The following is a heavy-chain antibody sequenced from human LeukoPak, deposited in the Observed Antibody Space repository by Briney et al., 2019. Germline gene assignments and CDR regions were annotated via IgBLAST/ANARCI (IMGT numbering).Heavy chain of an antibody. CDR3: VKLALSGSYDY. D-gene: IGHD1-26*01. V-gene: IGHV3-64D*09. J-gene: IGHJ4*02. CDR2: ISSDGGST. Sequence: GGSLRLSCSASGFXFSRNAIHWVRQAPGKGPEYVSAISSDGGSTYYADSVKGRFTISRDNSKNTLYLQMSSLRAEDTAVYYCVKLALSGSYDYWGQGTLVTVSS. CDR1: GFXFSRNA.